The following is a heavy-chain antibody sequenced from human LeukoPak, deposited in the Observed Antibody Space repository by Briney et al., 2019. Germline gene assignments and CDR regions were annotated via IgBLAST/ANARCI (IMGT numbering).Heavy chain of an antibody. J-gene: IGHJ4*02. V-gene: IGHV4-34*01. CDR3: ARGRGRWRLRATPYFDY. CDR1: GGSFSGYY. CDR2: INHSGST. D-gene: IGHD5-24*01. Sequence: SETLSLTCAVSGGSFSGYYWSWIRQPPGKGLEWIGEINHSGSTNYNPSLASRVTISVNTSKNQFTLKLSSVTAAGTAVYYCARGRGRWRLRATPYFDYWGQGNLVTVSS.